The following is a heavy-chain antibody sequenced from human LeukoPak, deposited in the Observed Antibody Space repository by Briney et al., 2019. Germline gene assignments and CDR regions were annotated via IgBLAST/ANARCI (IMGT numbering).Heavy chain of an antibody. Sequence: SVKVSCKASGYTFSNYYIHWVRQAPGQGLEWMGGIIPIFGTGNYAQKFQGRVTITADESTSTAYMELSSLRSEDTAVYFCARDFHYSGSGSYYNRAFDIWGQGTVVTVSS. CDR1: GYTFSNYY. CDR2: IIPIFGTG. V-gene: IGHV1-69*13. D-gene: IGHD3-10*01. J-gene: IGHJ3*02. CDR3: ARDFHYSGSGSYYNRAFDI.